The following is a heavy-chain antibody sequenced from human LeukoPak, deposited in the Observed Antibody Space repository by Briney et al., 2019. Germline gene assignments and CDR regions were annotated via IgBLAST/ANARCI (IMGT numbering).Heavy chain of an antibody. CDR3: ARDGEWIQLWWDY. CDR2: ISAENGNA. Sequence: ASVKVSCKASGYTCTSYGISCGRQAPGQGLEWMGCISAENGNANYAQKLQGRVTMNTDTSTRTAYMEVKSLRFDDRAMYYCARDGEWIQLWWDYWGQGTLVTVSS. CDR1: GYTCTSYG. J-gene: IGHJ4*02. D-gene: IGHD5-18*01. V-gene: IGHV1-18*01.